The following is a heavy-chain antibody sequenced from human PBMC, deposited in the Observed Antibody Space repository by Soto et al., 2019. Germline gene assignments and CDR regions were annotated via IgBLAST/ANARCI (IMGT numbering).Heavy chain of an antibody. CDR2: IKHDVRQK. CDR1: GFSFSDSW. Sequence: GGSLRLSCVASGFSFSDSWMDWVRQAPGKGPEWVANIKHDVRQKNYVDSVKGRFTISRDNAENSLFLQMNSLRAEDTAVYYCASLGRHGWGQGTRVTAP. CDR3: ASLGRHG. V-gene: IGHV3-7*01. J-gene: IGHJ6*02. D-gene: IGHD3-16*01.